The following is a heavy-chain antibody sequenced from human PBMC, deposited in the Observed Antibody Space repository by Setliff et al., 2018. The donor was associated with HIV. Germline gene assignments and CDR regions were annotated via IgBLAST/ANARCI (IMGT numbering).Heavy chain of an antibody. CDR3: AKRGYDSSALRAFDAFDI. CDR1: GFSITSYA. D-gene: IGHD3-22*01. V-gene: IGHV3-23*01. Sequence: GESLKISCAASGFSITSYAMSWVRQAPGKGLEWVSGISDSGGSTYYADSVKGRFTISRDNSKNTLYLQMNSLRAEDTAEYYCAKRGYDSSALRAFDAFDIWGQGTLVTVSS. CDR2: ISDSGGST. J-gene: IGHJ3*02.